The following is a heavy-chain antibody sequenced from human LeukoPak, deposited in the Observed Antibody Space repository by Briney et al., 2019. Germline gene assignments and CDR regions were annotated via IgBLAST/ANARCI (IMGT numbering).Heavy chain of an antibody. CDR1: GDSVSSNSAA. J-gene: IGHJ4*02. Sequence: SQTLSLTCATSGDSVSSNSAAWSWIRQSPSRGLEWLGRTYYRSKWYNDYAVSVKSRITINPDTSKNQFSLQLSSLTPEDTAVYYCASKNNLMEFAYWGQGTLVTVSS. CDR3: ASKNNLMEFAY. V-gene: IGHV6-1*01. CDR2: TYYRSKWYN. D-gene: IGHD1/OR15-1a*01.